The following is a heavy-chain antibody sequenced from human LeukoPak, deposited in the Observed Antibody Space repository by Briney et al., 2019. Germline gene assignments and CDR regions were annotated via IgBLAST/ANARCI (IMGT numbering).Heavy chain of an antibody. CDR1: GFTFSSYA. CDR2: ILGSGAYA. J-gene: IGHJ4*02. D-gene: IGHD1-26*01. CDR3: VKLRGIYLDFDY. Sequence: GGSLRLSCAASGFTFSSYAMSWVRQAPGKGLEWVSAILGSGAYAYYADSVKGRFTISRDNSKDTLSLQMDSLRAEDTAVYFCVKLRGIYLDFDYWGQGTLVTVSS. V-gene: IGHV3-23*01.